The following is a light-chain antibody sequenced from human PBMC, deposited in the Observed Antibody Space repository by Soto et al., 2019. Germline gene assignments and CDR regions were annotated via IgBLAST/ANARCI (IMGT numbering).Light chain of an antibody. V-gene: IGKV1-39*01. Sequence: DIQMTQSPSSLSASVGDRVTITCRASQSISSYLNWYQQKPGKAPKLLIYAASSLQSGVPSRFSGSGSGTDFTLTINSLQPEDLATYYCQQLNSYPITFGQGTRLEI. CDR2: AAS. CDR1: QSISSY. J-gene: IGKJ5*01. CDR3: QQLNSYPIT.